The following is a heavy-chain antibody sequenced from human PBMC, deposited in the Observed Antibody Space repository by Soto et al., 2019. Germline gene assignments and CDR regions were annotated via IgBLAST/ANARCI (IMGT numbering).Heavy chain of an antibody. V-gene: IGHV3-74*01. CDR1: GFTFSSYW. CDR3: ARDNWNSY. J-gene: IGHJ4*01. D-gene: IGHD1-7*01. Sequence: GGSMRLACAASGFTFSSYWMHWVRQAPGKGLMWVSRIHNDGSTTRYADSVKGRFTISRDNAKNTLYLQMSSLRVEDTAVYYCARDNWNSYWGQGTLVTVSS. CDR2: IHNDGSTT.